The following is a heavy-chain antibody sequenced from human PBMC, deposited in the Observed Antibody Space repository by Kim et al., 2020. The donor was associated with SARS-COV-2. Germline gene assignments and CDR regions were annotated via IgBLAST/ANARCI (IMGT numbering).Heavy chain of an antibody. CDR2: INPNSGGT. V-gene: IGHV1-2*02. D-gene: IGHD5-18*01. J-gene: IGHJ6*02. CDR1: GYTFTGYY. CDR3: ARDRGGTAILYYYYGMDV. Sequence: ASVKVSCKASGYTFTGYYMHWVRQAPGQGLEWMGWINPNSGGTNYAQKFQGRVTMTRDTSISTAYMELSRLRSDDTAVYYCARDRGGTAILYYYYGMDVWGQGTTVTVSS.